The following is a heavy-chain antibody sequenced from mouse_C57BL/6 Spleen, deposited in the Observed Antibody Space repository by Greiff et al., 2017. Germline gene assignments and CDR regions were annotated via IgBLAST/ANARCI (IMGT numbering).Heavy chain of an antibody. D-gene: IGHD3-2*02. CDR2: IDPSDSET. CDR3: ARSTAQATYYFDY. V-gene: IGHV1-52*01. J-gene: IGHJ2*01. Sequence: QVQLQQPGAELVRPGSSVKLSCKASGYTFTSYWMHWVKQRPIQGLEWIGNIDPSDSETHYTQKFKDKATLTVDKSSSTAYMQLSSLTSEDSAVYYCARSTAQATYYFDYWGQGTTLTVSS. CDR1: GYTFTSYW.